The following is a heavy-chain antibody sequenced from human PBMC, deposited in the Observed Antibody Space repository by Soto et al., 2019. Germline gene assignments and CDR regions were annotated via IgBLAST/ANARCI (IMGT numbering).Heavy chain of an antibody. CDR2: IWYDGSNK. CDR3: ARGGGAYSYGLYYFDY. CDR1: GFTFSSYG. J-gene: IGHJ4*02. Sequence: QVQLVESGGGVVQPGRSLRLSCVASGFTFSSYGMHWVRQAPGKGLEWVAVIWYDGSNKYYADSVKGRFTISRDNSKNTLYLQMNSLRAEDTAVYYCARGGGAYSYGLYYFDYWGQGTLVTVSS. D-gene: IGHD5-18*01. V-gene: IGHV3-33*01.